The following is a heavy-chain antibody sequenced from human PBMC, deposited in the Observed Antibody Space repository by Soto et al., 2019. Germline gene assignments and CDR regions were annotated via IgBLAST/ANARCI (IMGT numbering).Heavy chain of an antibody. CDR2: IDPNDGSAST. V-gene: IGHV1-46*01. CDR1: GYTFGDHY. D-gene: IGHD4-4*01. CDR3: AREKKRVYRNYIPALGFYGMNV. J-gene: IGHJ6*02. Sequence: QVQLVQSGAEVKRPGASVTVSCKASGYTFGDHYIHWVRQAPGQGLEWMGLIDPNDGSASTSYTQEVQGRVTMTRDTSTSTVYMELTTLGSEDAAIYYCAREKKRVYRNYIPALGFYGMNVWGQGTTVTVSS.